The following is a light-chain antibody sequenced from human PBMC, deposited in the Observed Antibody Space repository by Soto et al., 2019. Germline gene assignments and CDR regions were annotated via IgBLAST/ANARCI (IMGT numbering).Light chain of an antibody. V-gene: IGLV2-8*01. CDR2: EVS. J-gene: IGLJ3*02. CDR1: SSDVGGCNF. Sequence: QSALTQPPSASGSPGQSVTISCTGTSSDVGGCNFVSWYQQHPGKAPKLMIYEVSKRPSGVPARFSGSKSGNTASLTVSGLQAEDEADYYCSSSAGGYTWVFGGGSKVTVL. CDR3: SSSAGGYTWV.